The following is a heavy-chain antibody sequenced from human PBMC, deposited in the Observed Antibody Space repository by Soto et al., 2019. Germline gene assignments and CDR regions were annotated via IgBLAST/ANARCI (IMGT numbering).Heavy chain of an antibody. CDR3: ARATFGYYRENGGYYGFDN. Sequence: PSETLSLTCTVSCSSSGSSVYYWGWIRQPPGKGLAWIATTSYKGTPFYNPSLQSRVTLTLDMSKNQFSLKLDAVTAAYRAVFDWARATFGYYRENGGYYGFDNWGQGTLVTVSS. D-gene: IGHD3-22*01. CDR2: TSYKGTP. J-gene: IGHJ4*02. CDR1: CSSSGSSVYY. V-gene: IGHV4-39*01.